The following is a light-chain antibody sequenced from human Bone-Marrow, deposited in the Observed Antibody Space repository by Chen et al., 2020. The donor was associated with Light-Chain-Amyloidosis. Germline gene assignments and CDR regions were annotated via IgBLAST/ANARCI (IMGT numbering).Light chain of an antibody. Sequence: QSALTQPRSVSGSLGRSVTISCTGTSSDVGAYTYVSWSQQHPGKAPKLIIYDVNKRPSGVPDRFSGSQSGSTASLTISRLQADDESDYFCSSYAGTYTWVFGGGTKLTVL. CDR1: SSDVGAYTY. V-gene: IGLV2-11*01. CDR2: DVN. CDR3: SSYAGTYTWV. J-gene: IGLJ3*02.